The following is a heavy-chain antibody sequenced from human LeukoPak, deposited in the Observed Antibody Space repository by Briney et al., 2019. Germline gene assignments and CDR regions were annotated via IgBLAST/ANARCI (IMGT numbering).Heavy chain of an antibody. CDR3: ATVGDIVGATTPTDFDY. V-gene: IGHV1-2*02. Sequence: ASVKVSCKASGYTFTDYYINWVRQAPGQGLEWMGWINPNSGGTNYAQKFQGRVTMTRDTSISTAYMELSRLRSDDTAVYYCATVGDIVGATTPTDFDYWGQGTLVTVSS. CDR2: INPNSGGT. J-gene: IGHJ4*02. CDR1: GYTFTDYY. D-gene: IGHD1-26*01.